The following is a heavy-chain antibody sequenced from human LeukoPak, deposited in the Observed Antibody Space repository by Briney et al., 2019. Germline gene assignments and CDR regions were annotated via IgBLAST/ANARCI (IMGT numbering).Heavy chain of an antibody. CDR2: IYYSGGT. Sequence: SETLSLTCTVSGGSISTYYWSWVRQPPGKGLEWIGYIYYSGGTNYNPSLKSRVTISVDTSKNPFSLKLSSVTAADTAVYYCARGGWYSSSWSFDYWGQGTLVTVSS. J-gene: IGHJ4*02. CDR1: GGSISTYY. D-gene: IGHD6-13*01. V-gene: IGHV4-59*01. CDR3: ARGGWYSSSWSFDY.